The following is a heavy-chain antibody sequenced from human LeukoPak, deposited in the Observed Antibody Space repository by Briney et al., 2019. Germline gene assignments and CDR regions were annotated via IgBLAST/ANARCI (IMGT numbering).Heavy chain of an antibody. CDR1: GGTFSSYA. J-gene: IGHJ6*04. Sequence: WASVKLTCTASGGTFSSYAINWVRQPPGQGHDWMGGIITIYGRTNYAHTFQGRVTITADKSTSTAFMELSSLRSEDTAVYYWARSLGDILTNGMDVWGKGTTVTVSS. CDR3: ARSLGDILTNGMDV. CDR2: IITIYGRT. D-gene: IGHD3-9*01. V-gene: IGHV1-69*06.